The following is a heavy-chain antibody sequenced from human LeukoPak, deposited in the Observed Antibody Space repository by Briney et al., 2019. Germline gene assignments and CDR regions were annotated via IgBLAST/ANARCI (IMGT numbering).Heavy chain of an antibody. D-gene: IGHD3-9*01. V-gene: IGHV3-23*01. Sequence: GGSLRLSCAASGFTFSTYAMSWVRQAPGKGLEWVSAISVSAGSTYYADSVKGRFTISRDNSKNTLYLQMNSLRAEDTAVYYCAKLAFDDILTGYYIGYWGQGTLVTVSS. J-gene: IGHJ4*02. CDR1: GFTFSTYA. CDR3: AKLAFDDILTGYYIGY. CDR2: ISVSAGST.